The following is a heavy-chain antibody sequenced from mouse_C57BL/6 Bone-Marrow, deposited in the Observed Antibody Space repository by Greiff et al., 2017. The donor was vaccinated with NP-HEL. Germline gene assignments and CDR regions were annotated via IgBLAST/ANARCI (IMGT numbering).Heavy chain of an antibody. Sequence: QVQLQQPGAELVMPGASVKLSCKASGYTFTSYWMHWVKQRPGQGLEWIGRIDPSGSYTNYNQKFKGKATMTVDKSSSTAYMQLSSLTSEASAVYDCARRSNYGISSGLDYYSMDYWGQGTSVTVSS. CDR2: IDPSGSYT. V-gene: IGHV1-69*01. J-gene: IGHJ4*01. CDR1: GYTFTSYW. D-gene: IGHD1-1*01. CDR3: ARRSNYGISSGLDYYSMDY.